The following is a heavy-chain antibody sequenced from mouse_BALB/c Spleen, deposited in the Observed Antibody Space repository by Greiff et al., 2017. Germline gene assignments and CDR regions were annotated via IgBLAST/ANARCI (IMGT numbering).Heavy chain of an antibody. CDR1: GFTFSSYA. J-gene: IGHJ2*01. V-gene: IGHV5-6-5*01. CDR2: ISSGGST. D-gene: IGHD2-4*01. Sequence: EVQGVESGGGLVKPGGSLKLSCAASGFTFSSYAMSWVRQTPEKRLEWVASISSGGSTYYPDSVKGRFTISRDNARNILYLQMSSLRSEDTAMYYCARVYYDYDEDYWGQGTTLTVSS. CDR3: ARVYYDYDEDY.